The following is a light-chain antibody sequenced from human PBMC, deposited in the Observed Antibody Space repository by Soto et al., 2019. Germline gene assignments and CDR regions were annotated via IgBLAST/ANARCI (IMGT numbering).Light chain of an antibody. V-gene: IGKV1-5*01. CDR3: QQYNRYSLT. J-gene: IGKJ4*01. CDR2: DAS. CDR1: QSISSW. Sequence: LQLKQYPSTLSASVGDRVTITCRASQSISSWLAWYQQKPGKAPKLLIYDASSLESGVPSRFSGSGSDTEFTLTINNLQPDDFATYHCQQYNRYSLTFGGGTKVDIK.